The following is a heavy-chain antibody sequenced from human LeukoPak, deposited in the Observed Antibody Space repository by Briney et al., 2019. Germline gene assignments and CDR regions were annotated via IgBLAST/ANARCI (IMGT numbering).Heavy chain of an antibody. CDR3: ARDGYSSGWGFDY. Sequence: RPSETLSLTCTVSGGSISSYYWSWIRQPPGKGLEWIGYIYYSGSTNYNPSLKSRVTISVDTSKNQFSLKLSSVTAADTAVYYCARDGYSSGWGFDYWGQGTLVTVSS. V-gene: IGHV4-59*01. CDR1: GGSISSYY. D-gene: IGHD6-19*01. J-gene: IGHJ4*02. CDR2: IYYSGST.